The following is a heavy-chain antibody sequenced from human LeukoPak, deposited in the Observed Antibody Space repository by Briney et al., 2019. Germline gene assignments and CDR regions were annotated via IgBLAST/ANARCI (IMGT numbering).Heavy chain of an antibody. J-gene: IGHJ6*02. CDR1: GGSISSYY. D-gene: IGHD3-10*01. V-gene: IGHV4-59*01. CDR3: ARVARGTGELGEGMDV. CDR2: IYYSGST. Sequence: PSETLSLTCTVSGGSISSYYWSWIRQPPGKGLEWIGYIYYSGSTNYNPSLKSRVTISVDTSKNQFSLKLSSVTAADTAVYYCARVARGTGELGEGMDVWGQGTTVTVSS.